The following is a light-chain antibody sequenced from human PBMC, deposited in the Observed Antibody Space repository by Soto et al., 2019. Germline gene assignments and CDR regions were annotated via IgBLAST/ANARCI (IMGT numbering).Light chain of an antibody. J-gene: IGLJ1*01. Sequence: QSVLTQPASVSGSPGQSITISCTGTSSDVGVYNYVSWYQQHPGKAPKLLIYEVSNRPSGVSNRFSGSKSGNTASLTISGLQAEDEADYYCSSYTTSRTYVFGTGTQLTVL. CDR3: SSYTTSRTYV. CDR1: SSDVGVYNY. V-gene: IGLV2-14*01. CDR2: EVS.